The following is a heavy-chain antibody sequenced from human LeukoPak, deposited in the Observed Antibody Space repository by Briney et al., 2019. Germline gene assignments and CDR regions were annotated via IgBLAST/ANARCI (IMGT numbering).Heavy chain of an antibody. J-gene: IGHJ4*02. Sequence: SETLSLTCAVCGGSFSGYYWSWIRQPPGKGLEWIGEINHSGGTNYNPSLKSRVTISVDTSKNQFSLKLSSVTAADTAVYYCARAIHSPDYWGQGTLVTVSS. V-gene: IGHV4-34*01. D-gene: IGHD6-13*01. CDR3: ARAIHSPDY. CDR2: INHSGGT. CDR1: GGSFSGYY.